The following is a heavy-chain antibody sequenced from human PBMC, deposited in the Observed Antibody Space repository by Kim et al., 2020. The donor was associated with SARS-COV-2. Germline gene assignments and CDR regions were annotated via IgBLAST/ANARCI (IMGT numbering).Heavy chain of an antibody. V-gene: IGHV3-11*06. J-gene: IGHJ4*02. CDR3: ARSTASSGWYRVDY. D-gene: IGHD6-19*01. Sequence: ADSVKGRLTISRDNAKNSLYLQMNSLRAEDTAVYYCARSTASSGWYRVDYWGQGTLVTVSS.